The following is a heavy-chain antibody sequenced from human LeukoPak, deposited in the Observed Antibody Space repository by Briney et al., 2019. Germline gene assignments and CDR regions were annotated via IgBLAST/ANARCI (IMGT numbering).Heavy chain of an antibody. J-gene: IGHJ4*02. CDR1: GFTFSSYG. CDR3: AKGSSAMASRVDY. D-gene: IGHD5-18*01. Sequence: GGSLRLSCAASGFTFSSYGMHWVRQAPGKGLEWVAFIRYDGSNKYYADSVKGRFTISRDNSKSTLYLQMNSLRAEDTAVYYCAKGSSAMASRVDYWGQGTLVTVSS. V-gene: IGHV3-30*02. CDR2: IRYDGSNK.